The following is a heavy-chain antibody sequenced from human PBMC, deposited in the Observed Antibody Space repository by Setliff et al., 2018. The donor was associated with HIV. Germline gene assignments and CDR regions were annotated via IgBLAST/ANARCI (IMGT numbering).Heavy chain of an antibody. Sequence: GASVKVSCKASGDTFRSRAFNRVRQAPGQGPEWMGGIIPMFGTANYAQKFQGRVTITADESTSTVYMELSSLRSDDTALYYCAREGNSGHGGQIEFDYWGQGTMVTVSS. CDR3: AREGNSGHGGQIEFDY. D-gene: IGHD1-26*01. V-gene: IGHV1-69*13. CDR2: IIPMFGTA. J-gene: IGHJ4*01. CDR1: GDTFRSRA.